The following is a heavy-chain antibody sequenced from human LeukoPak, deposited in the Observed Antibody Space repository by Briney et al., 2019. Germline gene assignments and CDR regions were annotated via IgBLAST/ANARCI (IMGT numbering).Heavy chain of an antibody. D-gene: IGHD3-3*01. CDR3: ARDLRVRITIFGDRRKGAFDI. CDR2: ISGSSSTI. CDR1: GFTFSIYN. Sequence: GGSLRLSCAASGFTFSIYNMNWVRQAPGKGLEWISYISGSSSTIYYADSVKGRFTISRDNAQNSLYLQMNSLRAEDTAVYYCARDLRVRITIFGDRRKGAFDIWGQGTMVTVSS. J-gene: IGHJ3*02. V-gene: IGHV3-48*01.